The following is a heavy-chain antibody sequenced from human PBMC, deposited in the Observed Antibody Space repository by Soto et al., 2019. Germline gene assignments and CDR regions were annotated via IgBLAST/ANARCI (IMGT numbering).Heavy chain of an antibody. Sequence: QVQLVQSGAEVKKPGSSVKVSCKASGGTFSSYAISCVRQAPGQGPEWMGGIIPIFGTANYAQKFQGRVPITADESTSTAYVGLSSLASEDTAVYYCGRTPRPIWSGYYSNYYYGMDVWGQGTTVTVSS. CDR1: GGTFSSYA. CDR2: IIPIFGTA. J-gene: IGHJ6*02. V-gene: IGHV1-69*01. D-gene: IGHD3-3*01. CDR3: GRTPRPIWSGYYSNYYYGMDV.